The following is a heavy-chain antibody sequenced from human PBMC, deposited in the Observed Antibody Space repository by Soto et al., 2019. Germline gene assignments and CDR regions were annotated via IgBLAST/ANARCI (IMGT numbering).Heavy chain of an antibody. CDR3: ARGKLSDYVWGSYRYHFDY. Sequence: SETLSLTCAVYGGSFSGYYWSWIRQPPGKGLEWIGEINHSGSTNYNPSLKSRVTISVDTSKNQFSLKLSSVTAADTAVYYCARGKLSDYVWGSYRYHFDYWGQGTVVTVPQ. D-gene: IGHD3-16*02. V-gene: IGHV4-34*01. CDR1: GGSFSGYY. CDR2: INHSGST. J-gene: IGHJ4*02.